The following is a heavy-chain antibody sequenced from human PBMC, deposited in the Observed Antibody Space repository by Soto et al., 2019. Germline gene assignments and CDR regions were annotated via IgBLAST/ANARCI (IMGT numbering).Heavy chain of an antibody. D-gene: IGHD5-12*01. CDR3: AKDARPDGYWDFDY. CDR2: IYHSGST. V-gene: IGHV4-30-2*01. J-gene: IGHJ4*02. CDR1: GGSISSGGYS. Sequence: PSETLSLTCAVSGGSISSGGYSWSWIRQPPGKGLEWIGYIYHSGSTYYEESVKGRFTISRDNSRNTLFLQLNSLRVEDTAIYYCAKDARPDGYWDFDYWGQGTLVTVSS.